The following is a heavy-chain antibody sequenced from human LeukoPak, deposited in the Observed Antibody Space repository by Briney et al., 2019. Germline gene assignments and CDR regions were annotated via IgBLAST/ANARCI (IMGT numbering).Heavy chain of an antibody. CDR2: IYYSGST. J-gene: IGHJ4*02. D-gene: IGHD6-19*01. Sequence: SETLSLTCTVSGGSISSYYWSWIRQPPGKGLEWIGYIYYSGSTYYNPSLKSRVTISVDTSKNQFSLKLSSVTAADTAVYYCARFSSQWMVYYFDYWGQGALVTVSS. CDR3: ARFSSQWMVYYFDY. CDR1: GGSISSYY. V-gene: IGHV4-59*08.